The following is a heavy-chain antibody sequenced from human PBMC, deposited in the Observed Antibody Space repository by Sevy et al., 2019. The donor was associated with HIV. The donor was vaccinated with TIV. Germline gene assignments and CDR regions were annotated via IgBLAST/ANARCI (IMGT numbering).Heavy chain of an antibody. D-gene: IGHD2-21*01. CDR1: GFTFSSYA. Sequence: GGSLRLSCAASGFTFSSYAMSWVRQAPGKGLEWVSAISGSGGSTYYEDSVKGRFTISRDKSKNTLYLQMNSLRAEDTAVYYCAKWTSIWWKGEGHYFDYWGQGTLVTVSS. V-gene: IGHV3-23*01. CDR2: ISGSGGST. CDR3: AKWTSIWWKGEGHYFDY. J-gene: IGHJ4*02.